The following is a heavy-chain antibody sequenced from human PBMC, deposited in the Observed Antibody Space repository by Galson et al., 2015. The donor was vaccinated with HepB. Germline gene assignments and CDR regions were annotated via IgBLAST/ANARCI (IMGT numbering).Heavy chain of an antibody. J-gene: IGHJ4*02. CDR2: ISYDGTNK. CDR3: ARKSGLWFGELLGYFDY. D-gene: IGHD3-10*01. V-gene: IGHV3-30-3*01. CDR1: GFTFSRYP. Sequence: SLRLSCAASGFTFSRYPMHWVRQAPGKGLEWVAVISYDGTNKYYADSVKGRFTISRDNSKNTLYLQMNSLRVEDTAVYYCARKSGLWFGELLGYFDYWGQGTLVTVSS.